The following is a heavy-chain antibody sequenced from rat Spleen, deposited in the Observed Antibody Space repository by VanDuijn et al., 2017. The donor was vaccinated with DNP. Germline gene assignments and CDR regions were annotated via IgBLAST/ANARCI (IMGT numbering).Heavy chain of an antibody. J-gene: IGHJ2*01. CDR2: VSSSGTT. V-gene: IGHV2-6*01. D-gene: IGHD1-12*02. CDR3: VRSDYNDDSHYYGYFDH. CDR1: GFSLTRYA. Sequence: QVQLKESGPGLVQPSRTLSLSCTVSGFSLTRYAVAWVRQPPGKGLEWIAAVSSSGTTYYNPALESRLSISRDTSKSQVFLKMNSLQTEDTAMYFCVRSDYNDDSHYYGYFDHWGQGVMVTVSS.